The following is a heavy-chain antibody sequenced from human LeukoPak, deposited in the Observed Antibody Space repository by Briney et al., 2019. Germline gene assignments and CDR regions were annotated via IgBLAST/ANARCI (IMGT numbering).Heavy chain of an antibody. CDR2: ISTEGGNT. J-gene: IGHJ1*01. V-gene: IGHV3-74*01. CDR3: ARDSYNNVDQ. CDR1: GFTFSSYW. Sequence: GGSLRLSCATSGFTFSSYWMHWVRQAPGKGLVWVSRISTEGGNTAYADSVKGRFTVSRDNGRNTLYLQMNNLRAEDTAVYYCARDSYNNVDQWGQGTLVTVSS. D-gene: IGHD5-24*01.